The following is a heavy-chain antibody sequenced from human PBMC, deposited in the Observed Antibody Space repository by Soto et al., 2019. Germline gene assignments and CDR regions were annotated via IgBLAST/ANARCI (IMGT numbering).Heavy chain of an antibody. CDR1: GDSVSSNSAA. V-gene: IGHV6-1*01. CDR3: ARTYVTDMVVVPAAKDYMDV. CDR2: TYYRSRWYN. Sequence: SQTLSRTCAISGDSVSSNSAAWNWNRQSPSRGLEWLGRTYYRSRWYNDYAVSVRSRITVNADTSKNQFSLHLNSVTPEDTAVYYCARTYVTDMVVVPAAKDYMDVWGKGTTVTVSS. J-gene: IGHJ6*03. D-gene: IGHD2-2*01.